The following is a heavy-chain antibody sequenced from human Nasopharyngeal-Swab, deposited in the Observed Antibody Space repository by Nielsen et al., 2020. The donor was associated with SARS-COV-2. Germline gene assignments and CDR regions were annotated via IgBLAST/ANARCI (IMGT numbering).Heavy chain of an antibody. CDR3: AKAFGALYYYYYYMDV. CDR2: ISWDGGST. Sequence: GESLKISCAASGFTFDDYAMHWVRQAPGKGLEWVSLISWDGGSTYYADSVKGRFTISRDNSKNSLYLQMNSLRAEDTALYYCAKAFGALYYYYYYMDVWGKGTTVTVSS. D-gene: IGHD3-10*01. J-gene: IGHJ6*03. CDR1: GFTFDDYA. V-gene: IGHV3-43D*03.